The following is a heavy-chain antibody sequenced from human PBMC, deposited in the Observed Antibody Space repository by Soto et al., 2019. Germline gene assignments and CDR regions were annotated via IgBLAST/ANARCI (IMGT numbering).Heavy chain of an antibody. J-gene: IGHJ4*02. CDR2: IYFDGITT. CDR3: ARGGAMGVDY. Sequence: GGYLRLSCTASGFTFNTHWMHWVRQAPGKGLVWVSRIYFDGITTNYADSVKGRLTVSRDNAKNTVYLHVNTLRDEDTAVYYCARGGAMGVDYWGQGTLVTVSS. V-gene: IGHV3-74*01. CDR1: GFTFNTHW. D-gene: IGHD1-26*01.